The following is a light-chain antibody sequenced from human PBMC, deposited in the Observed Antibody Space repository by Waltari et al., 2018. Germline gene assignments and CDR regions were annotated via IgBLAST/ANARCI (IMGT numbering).Light chain of an antibody. J-gene: IGLJ2*01. CDR2: EVS. Sequence: HSAPPQPPSASGSPGQSVTISCTGTSSDVSGYNSVSWYQQHPGKAPKLMIYEVSTRPSGVPDRFSGSKSGNTASLTVSGLQAEDEADYYCSSYAGSTPVVFGGGTKLTVL. V-gene: IGLV2-8*01. CDR3: SSYAGSTPVV. CDR1: SSDVSGYNS.